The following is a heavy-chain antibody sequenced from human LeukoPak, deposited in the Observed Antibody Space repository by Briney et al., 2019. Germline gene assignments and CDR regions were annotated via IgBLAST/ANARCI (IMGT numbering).Heavy chain of an antibody. D-gene: IGHD3-22*01. CDR1: GFTFSDYY. J-gene: IGHJ3*02. CDR3: ARDRPEYYDSSGSYDAFDI. CDR2: ISSSSSYI. Sequence: GGSLRLSCAASGFTFSDYYMSWIRQAPGKGLEWVSSISSSSSYIYYADSVKGRFTISRDNAKNSLYLQMNSLRAEDTAVYYCARDRPEYYDSSGSYDAFDIWGQGTMVTVSS. V-gene: IGHV3-11*06.